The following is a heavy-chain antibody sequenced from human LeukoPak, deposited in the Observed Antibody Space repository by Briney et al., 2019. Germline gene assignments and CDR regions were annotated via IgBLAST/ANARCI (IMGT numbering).Heavy chain of an antibody. Sequence: GGSLRLSCAASGFTFSSYGMHWVRQAPGKGLEWVAVISYDGSNKYYADSVKGRFTISRDNSKNTLYLQMNSLRAEDTAVYYCARAPGPEWELGLDYWGQGTLVTVSS. J-gene: IGHJ4*02. CDR1: GFTFSSYG. CDR3: ARAPGPEWELGLDY. CDR2: ISYDGSNK. D-gene: IGHD1-26*01. V-gene: IGHV3-30*19.